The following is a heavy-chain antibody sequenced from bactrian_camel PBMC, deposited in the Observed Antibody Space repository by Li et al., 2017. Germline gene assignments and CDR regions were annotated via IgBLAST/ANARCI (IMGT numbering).Heavy chain of an antibody. Sequence: VQLVESGGGSVQVGGSLRLSCVASGYPDYGEYCMGWFRQGAGKQREQREGIGVIKSDGATNYAHQFEGRFTISRDNVKNTLYLQMNSLKPEDTAMYYCAADFYNLQLSRHYSNWGQGTQVTVS. CDR1: GYPDYGEYC. D-gene: IGHD4*01. V-gene: IGHV3S53*01. CDR2: IKSDGAT. J-gene: IGHJ4*01. CDR3: AADFYNLQLSRHYSN.